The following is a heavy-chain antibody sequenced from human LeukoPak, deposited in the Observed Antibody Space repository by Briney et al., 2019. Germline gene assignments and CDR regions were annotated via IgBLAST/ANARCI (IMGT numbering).Heavy chain of an antibody. CDR2: ISSSYTTI. J-gene: IGHJ4*02. V-gene: IGHV3-48*03. Sequence: PGGSLRLSCAASGFTFSSYEMNWVRQAPGKGLEWLSYISSSYTTIYYADYVKGRFTISRDNAKNSLYLQMNSLSAEDTAVYYCWRKIRGNYYEFIDFGGRGNLVTVSS. CDR3: WRKIRGNYYEFIDF. D-gene: IGHD1-26*01. CDR1: GFTFSSYE.